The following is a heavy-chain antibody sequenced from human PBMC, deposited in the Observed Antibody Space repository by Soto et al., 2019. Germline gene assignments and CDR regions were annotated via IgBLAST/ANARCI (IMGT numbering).Heavy chain of an antibody. CDR2: ISAYNGNT. CDR3: ARDNGAARKGYYYGMDV. CDR1: GYTFTSYG. J-gene: IGHJ6*02. D-gene: IGHD6-6*01. Sequence: GASVKVSCKASGYTFTSYGISWVRQAPGQGLEWMGWISAYNGNTNHAQKLQGRVTMTTDTSTSTAYMELRSLRSDDTAVYYCARDNGAARKGYYYGMDVWGQGTTVTVSS. V-gene: IGHV1-18*01.